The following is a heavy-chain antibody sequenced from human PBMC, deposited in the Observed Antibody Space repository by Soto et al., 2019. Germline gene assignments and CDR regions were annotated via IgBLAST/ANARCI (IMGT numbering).Heavy chain of an antibody. V-gene: IGHV3-23*01. CDR1: GFTFSTHS. D-gene: IGHD1-7*01. Sequence: EVQLLESGGGLVQPGGSLRLSCAASGFTFSTHSMSWVRQAPGKGLEWVAGISDDSNTRFYADSVKGRFIISRDNSKITLYLQMNSLTAEDTAVYYCAKPMTNYKYFDHWGQGTLVTVSS. CDR3: AKPMTNYKYFDH. J-gene: IGHJ4*02. CDR2: ISDDSNTR.